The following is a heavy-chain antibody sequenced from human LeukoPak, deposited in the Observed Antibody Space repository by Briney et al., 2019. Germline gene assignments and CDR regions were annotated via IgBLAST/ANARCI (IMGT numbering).Heavy chain of an antibody. CDR2: ISGSGGST. J-gene: IGHJ4*02. V-gene: IGHV3-23*01. CDR1: GFTFSSYA. D-gene: IGHD3-10*01. CDR3: ASRRGPWGYYYGSGSYRLGDY. Sequence: QTGGSLRLSCAASGFTFSSYAMSWVRQAPGKGLEWVSAISGSGGSTYYADSVKGRFTISRDNSKNTLYLQMNSLRAEDMAVYYCASRRGPWGYYYGSGSYRLGDYWGQGTLVTVSS.